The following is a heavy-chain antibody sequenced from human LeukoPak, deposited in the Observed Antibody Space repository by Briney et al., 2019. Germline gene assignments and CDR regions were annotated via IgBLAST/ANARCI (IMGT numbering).Heavy chain of an antibody. Sequence: GESLKISCKGSGYSINNYWIGWVRQMPGKGLEWMGIIYPADSDIRYSPSFQGQVAISADKSISTAYLQWSSLKASDTAMYYCARQEYCSGGSCYTWFDPWGQGTLVIVSS. V-gene: IGHV5-51*01. D-gene: IGHD2-15*01. CDR3: ARQEYCSGGSCYTWFDP. CDR2: IYPADSDI. J-gene: IGHJ5*02. CDR1: GYSINNYW.